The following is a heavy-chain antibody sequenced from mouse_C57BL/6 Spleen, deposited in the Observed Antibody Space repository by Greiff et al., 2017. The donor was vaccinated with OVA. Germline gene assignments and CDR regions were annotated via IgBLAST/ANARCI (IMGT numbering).Heavy chain of an antibody. CDR3: ARDHYYYGSSYRYFDV. D-gene: IGHD1-1*01. CDR2: IHPNSGST. V-gene: IGHV1-64*01. J-gene: IGHJ1*03. Sequence: QVQLQQPGAELVKPGASVKLSCKASGYTFTSYWMHWVKQRPGQGLEWIGMIHPNSGSTNYNEKFKSKATLTVDKSSSTAYMQLSSLTSEDSAVYYCARDHYYYGSSYRYFDVWGTGTTVTVSS. CDR1: GYTFTSYW.